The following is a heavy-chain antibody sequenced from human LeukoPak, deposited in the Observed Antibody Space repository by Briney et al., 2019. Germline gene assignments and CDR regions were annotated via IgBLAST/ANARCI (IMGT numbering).Heavy chain of an antibody. Sequence: PSETLSLTCTVSGGSISSYYWSWIRQPPGKGLEWIGYIYYSGSTNYNPSLKSRVTISVDTSKNQFSLKLSSVTAADTAVYYCARGGYSYSLLYYYYMDVWGKGTTVTVSS. CDR2: IYYSGST. CDR3: ARGGYSYSLLYYYYMDV. J-gene: IGHJ6*03. D-gene: IGHD5-18*01. CDR1: GGSISSYY. V-gene: IGHV4-59*01.